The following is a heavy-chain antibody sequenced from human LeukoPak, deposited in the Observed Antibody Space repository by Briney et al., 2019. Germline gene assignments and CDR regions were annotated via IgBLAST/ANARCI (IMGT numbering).Heavy chain of an antibody. CDR3: ARTRTSSGYYYFDY. V-gene: IGHV3-23*01. Sequence: PGGSLRLSCAASGFTFSSYAMSWVRQAPGKGLEWVSAISGSGGSTYYEDSVKGRFTISRDNSKNTLYLQMNSLRAEDTAVYYCARTRTSSGYYYFDYWGQGTLVTVSS. CDR2: ISGSGGST. D-gene: IGHD3-22*01. J-gene: IGHJ4*02. CDR1: GFTFSSYA.